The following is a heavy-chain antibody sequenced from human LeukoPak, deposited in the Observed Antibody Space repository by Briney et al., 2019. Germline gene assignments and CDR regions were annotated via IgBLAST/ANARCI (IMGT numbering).Heavy chain of an antibody. CDR2: ISAYNGNT. CDR1: GYTFTSYG. Sequence: ASVKVSCKASGYTFTSYGISWVRQAPGQGLEWMGWISAYNGNTNYAQKLQGRVTMTTDTSTSTAYMELRSLRSDDTAVYYCARDLVDIVATGRAFDIWGQGTMVTVSS. CDR3: ARDLVDIVATGRAFDI. V-gene: IGHV1-18*01. J-gene: IGHJ3*02. D-gene: IGHD5-12*01.